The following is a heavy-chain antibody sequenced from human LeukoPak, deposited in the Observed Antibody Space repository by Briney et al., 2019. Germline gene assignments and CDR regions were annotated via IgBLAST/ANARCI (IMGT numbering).Heavy chain of an antibody. CDR1: GASFTGYC. CDR2: INHRGIT. D-gene: IGHD3-22*01. V-gene: IGHV4-34*01. J-gene: IGHJ4*02. Sequence: SETLSLTCAVYGASFTGYCWSWIRQPPGRGLEWIGEINHRGITNYNPSLKSRVTISVDTSKNQFSLTLNSVTAADTAVHYCARRKTPMNPLTGWGQGTLVTVSS. CDR3: ARRKTPMNPLTG.